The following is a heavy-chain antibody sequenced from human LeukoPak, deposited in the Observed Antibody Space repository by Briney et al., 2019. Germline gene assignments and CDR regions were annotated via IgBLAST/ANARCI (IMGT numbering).Heavy chain of an antibody. V-gene: IGHV3-23*01. D-gene: IGHD2-2*01. J-gene: IGHJ6*03. Sequence: GGSLRLSCAASGFTFSSYAMSWVRQAPGKGLEWVSTISGSGDSTYYADSVKGRFTISRDNSKNRLYLQMNSLRAEDTAVYYCAKHGYCSSASCSPYYYYYMDVWGKGTTVTVSS. CDR1: GFTFSSYA. CDR3: AKHGYCSSASCSPYYYYYMDV. CDR2: ISGSGDST.